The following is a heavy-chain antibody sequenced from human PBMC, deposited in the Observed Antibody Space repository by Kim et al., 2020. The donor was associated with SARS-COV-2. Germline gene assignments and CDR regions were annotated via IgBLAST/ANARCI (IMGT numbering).Heavy chain of an antibody. CDR2: INHSGST. Sequence: SETLSLTCAVYGGSFSGYYWSWIRQPPGKGLEWIGEINHSGSTNYNPSLKSRVTISVDTSKNQFSLKLSSVTAADTAVYYCARAGYSSSWYGPRWWFDP. J-gene: IGHJ5*02. V-gene: IGHV4-34*01. CDR1: GGSFSGYY. CDR3: ARAGYSSSWYGPRWWFDP. D-gene: IGHD6-13*01.